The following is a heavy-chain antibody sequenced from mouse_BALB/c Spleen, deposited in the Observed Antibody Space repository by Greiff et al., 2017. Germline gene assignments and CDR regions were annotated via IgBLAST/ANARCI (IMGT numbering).Heavy chain of an antibody. Sequence: EVKLVESGAELVRSGASVKLSCTASGFNIKDYYMHWVKQRPEQGLEWIGWIDPENGDTEYAPKFQGKATMTADTSSNTAYLQLSSLTSEDTAVYYCNARWSHPAMDYWGQGTSVTVSS. CDR1: GFNIKDYY. D-gene: IGHD2-3*01. V-gene: IGHV14-4*02. CDR3: NARWSHPAMDY. J-gene: IGHJ4*01. CDR2: IDPENGDT.